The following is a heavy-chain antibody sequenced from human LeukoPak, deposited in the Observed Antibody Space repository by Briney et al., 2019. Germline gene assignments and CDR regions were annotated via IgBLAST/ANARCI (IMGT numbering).Heavy chain of an antibody. J-gene: IGHJ4*02. CDR1: GFTFSSYG. Sequence: GGSLRLSCAASGFTFSSYGMHWVRQAPGKGLEWVAVIWYDGSNKYYADSVKGRFTISRDNSKNTLYLQMNSLRAEDTAVYYCARDLRMLPKSYFDYWGQGTLVTVSS. V-gene: IGHV3-33*01. D-gene: IGHD2-8*01. CDR3: ARDLRMLPKSYFDY. CDR2: IWYDGSNK.